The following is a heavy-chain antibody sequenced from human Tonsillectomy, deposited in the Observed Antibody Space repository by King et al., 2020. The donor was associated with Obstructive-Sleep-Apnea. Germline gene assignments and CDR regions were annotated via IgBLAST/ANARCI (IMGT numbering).Heavy chain of an antibody. CDR1: GGSISSSSYY. CDR3: ASLEHYYDSSGYYPGSG. D-gene: IGHD3-22*01. J-gene: IGHJ4*02. V-gene: IGHV4-39*07. CDR2: IYYSGST. Sequence: LQLQESGPGLVKPSETLSLTCTVSGGSISSSSYYWGWIRQPPGKGLEWIGSIYYSGSTYYNPSLKSRVTISVDTSKNQFSLKLSSVTAADTAVYYCASLEHYYDSSGYYPGSGWGQGTLVTVSS.